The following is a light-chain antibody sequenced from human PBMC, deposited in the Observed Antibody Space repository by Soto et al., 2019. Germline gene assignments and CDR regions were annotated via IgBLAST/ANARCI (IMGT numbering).Light chain of an antibody. V-gene: IGLV1-40*01. CDR2: GNS. CDR3: QSYDSSLSGYV. J-gene: IGLJ2*01. CDR1: SSNIGAGYD. Sequence: QSVLTQPPSVSGAPGQRVTISCTGSSSNIGAGYDVHWYQQLPGTAPKLLIYGNSNRPSGVPDRFSGSKSGTSASLAITGLQAEDEADYYCQSYDSSLSGYVFGGGTKDTVL.